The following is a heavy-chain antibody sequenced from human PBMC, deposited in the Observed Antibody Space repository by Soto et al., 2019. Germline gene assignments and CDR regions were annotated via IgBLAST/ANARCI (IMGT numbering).Heavy chain of an antibody. CDR3: LTHRGYDREHLPYYYYAMDV. J-gene: IGHJ6*02. CDR1: GFTFSDHY. Sequence: ELVESGGGQVQPGGSLRLSCVGSGFTFSDHYMDWVRQAPGKGLEWLGRITNKVHNYATHYAASVNGRFSISRDDSKNSVYLQLNSLKTEDTAVYSCLTHRGYDREHLPYYYYAMDVWGPGIPVIVSS. CDR2: ITNKVHNYAT. V-gene: IGHV3-72*01. D-gene: IGHD5-12*01.